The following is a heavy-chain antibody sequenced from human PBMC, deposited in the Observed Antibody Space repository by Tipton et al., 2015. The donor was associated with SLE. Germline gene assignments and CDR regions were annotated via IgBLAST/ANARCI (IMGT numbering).Heavy chain of an antibody. D-gene: IGHD3-22*01. J-gene: IGHJ4*02. CDR1: GLTFSSYG. Sequence: GSLRLSCAASGLTFSSYGMHWVRQAPGKGLEWVAFIRYDGSSQYYADSVKGRFTISRDNSKSTLYLQMNSLRAEDTAVHYCAKGGYYDGSAKGYFDYWGQGTLVTVSS. V-gene: IGHV3-30*02. CDR2: IRYDGSSQ. CDR3: AKGGYYDGSAKGYFDY.